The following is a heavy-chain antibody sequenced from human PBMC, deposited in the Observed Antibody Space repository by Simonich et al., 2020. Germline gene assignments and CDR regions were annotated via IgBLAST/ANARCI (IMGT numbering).Heavy chain of an antibody. CDR1: GFTFSSYW. V-gene: IGHV3-74*01. CDR2: MKSDGSST. J-gene: IGHJ3*02. Sequence: EVQLVESGGGLVQPGGSLRLSCAASGFTFSSYWMHWVRHAPGKGLGWVQRMKSDGSSTSYADSVKGRFTISRDNAKNTLYLQMKSLRAEDTAVYYCARDYSNYDAFDIWGQGTMVTVSS. D-gene: IGHD4-4*01. CDR3: ARDYSNYDAFDI.